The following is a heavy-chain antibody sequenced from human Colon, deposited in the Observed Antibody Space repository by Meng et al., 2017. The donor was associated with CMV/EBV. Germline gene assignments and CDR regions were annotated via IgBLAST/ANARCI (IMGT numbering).Heavy chain of an antibody. CDR3: ARDSNDYSDYAHWFDA. V-gene: IGHV3-48*04. D-gene: IGHD4-11*01. J-gene: IGHJ5*02. CDR2: LVSTSSTL. Sequence: GESLKISCAASGFTFSSYTMNWVRQAPGKGLEWVSYLVSTSSTLYYADSVKGRFTISRDNAKNSVYLQMNSLRAEDTAVYYCARDSNDYSDYAHWFDAWGQGTLVIVSS. CDR1: GFTFSSYT.